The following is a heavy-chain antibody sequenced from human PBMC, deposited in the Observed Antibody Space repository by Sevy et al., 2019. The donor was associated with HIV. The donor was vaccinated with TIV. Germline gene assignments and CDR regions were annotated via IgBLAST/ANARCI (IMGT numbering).Heavy chain of an antibody. V-gene: IGHV1-2*06. J-gene: IGHJ3*02. CDR3: VTEDNNAPRTLLSFDI. D-gene: IGHD1-20*01. CDR1: GYIFSDYN. Sequence: ASVKVSCKTTGYIFSDYNMHWVRQAPGQGLEWMALINPNSGVTIYTQKFRGRVSLTRDTSMSTAYMELSALTSDDTAVYYCVTEDNNAPRTLLSFDIWGQGTMVTVSS. CDR2: INPNSGVT.